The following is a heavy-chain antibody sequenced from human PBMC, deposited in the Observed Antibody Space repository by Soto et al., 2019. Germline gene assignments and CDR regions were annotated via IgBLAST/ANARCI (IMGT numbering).Heavy chain of an antibody. D-gene: IGHD3-10*01. CDR1: GGSFSGYY. CDR3: ACVLWFGPPNWFDF. V-gene: IGHV4-34*01. CDR2: INHSGST. Sequence: SETLSLTCAVYGGSFSGYYWSWIRQPPGKGLEWIGEINHSGSTNYNPSLKSRVTISVDTSKNQFSLKLSSVTAADTAVYYCACVLWFGPPNWFDFWGPGALVTVSS. J-gene: IGHJ5*01.